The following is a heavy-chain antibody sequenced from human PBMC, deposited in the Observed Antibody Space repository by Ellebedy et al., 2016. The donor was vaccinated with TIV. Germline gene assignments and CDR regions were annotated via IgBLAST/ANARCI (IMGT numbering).Heavy chain of an antibody. Sequence: GESLKISCAASGFTFSSYAMSWVRQAPGKGLEWVSAISGSGGSTYYADSVKGRFTISRDNSKSTLYLQMNSLRVEDTAVYYCAREVGFNWSDQGAWFGPWGQGTLVTVSS. V-gene: IGHV3-23*01. CDR1: GFTFSSYA. CDR2: ISGSGGST. D-gene: IGHD1-1*01. J-gene: IGHJ5*02. CDR3: AREVGFNWSDQGAWFGP.